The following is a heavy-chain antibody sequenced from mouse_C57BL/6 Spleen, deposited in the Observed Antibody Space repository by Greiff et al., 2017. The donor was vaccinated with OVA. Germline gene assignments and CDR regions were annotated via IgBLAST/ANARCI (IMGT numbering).Heavy chain of an antibody. D-gene: IGHD1-1*01. CDR2: ISSGSSTI. J-gene: IGHJ4*01. V-gene: IGHV5-17*01. CDR3: AKVPLYYGSSDYAMDY. CDR1: GFTFSDYG. Sequence: EVKLMESGGGLVKPGGSLKLSCAASGFTFSDYGMHWVRQAPEKGLEWVAYISSGSSTIYYADTVKGRFTISRDNAKNTLFLQMTSLRSEDTAMYYCAKVPLYYGSSDYAMDYWGQGTSVTVSS.